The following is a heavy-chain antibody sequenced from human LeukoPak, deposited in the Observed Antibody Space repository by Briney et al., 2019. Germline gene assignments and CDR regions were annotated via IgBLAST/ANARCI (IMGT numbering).Heavy chain of an antibody. Sequence: ASAKVSCKASGHTFTGYYMHWARQAPGQGLEWLGWINPNSGVTNYAQKFQGRITMTRDTSITTVYMELSSLTSDDTAVYYCGSGQWLVGVFYWGQGTLVTVSS. CDR2: INPNSGVT. V-gene: IGHV1-2*02. CDR1: GHTFTGYY. D-gene: IGHD6-19*01. J-gene: IGHJ4*02. CDR3: GSGQWLVGVFY.